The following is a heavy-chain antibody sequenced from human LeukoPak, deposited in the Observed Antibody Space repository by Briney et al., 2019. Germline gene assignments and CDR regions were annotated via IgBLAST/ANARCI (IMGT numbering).Heavy chain of an antibody. Sequence: GGSLRLSCAASGFTLSNYWMSWVRQAPGKGLEWVAVIWYDGSNKYYADSVKGRFTISRDNSKNTLYLQMNSLRAEDTAVYYCARGSGTSGWFDPWGQGTLVTVSS. J-gene: IGHJ5*02. CDR2: IWYDGSNK. CDR3: ARGSGTSGWFDP. CDR1: GFTLSNYW. D-gene: IGHD1-7*01. V-gene: IGHV3-33*08.